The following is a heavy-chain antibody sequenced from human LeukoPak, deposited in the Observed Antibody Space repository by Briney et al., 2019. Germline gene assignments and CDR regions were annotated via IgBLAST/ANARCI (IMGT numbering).Heavy chain of an antibody. J-gene: IGHJ4*02. CDR2: ISYSGGT. Sequence: SETLSLTCTVSGGSVSSGFYYWSWIRQPSGKGLEWIGYISYSGGTNYNPSLKSRVTISVDTSKNQFSLNLSSVTAADTAVYYCARPASNYYGSGSNCFDYWGQGTLVTVSS. V-gene: IGHV4-61*01. CDR1: GGSVSSGFYY. CDR3: ARPASNYYGSGSNCFDY. D-gene: IGHD3-10*01.